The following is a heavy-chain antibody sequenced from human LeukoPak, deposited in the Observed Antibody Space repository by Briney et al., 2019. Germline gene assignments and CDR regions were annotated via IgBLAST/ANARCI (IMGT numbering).Heavy chain of an antibody. J-gene: IGHJ4*02. Sequence: PGGSLRLSCAASGFTFSSYAMSWVRQAPGKGLEWVSAISGSGGSTYYADSVKGRFTISRDNSKNTLYLQMNSLRAEDTAVYYCAKVPPTNRMVYATPGTPIDYWGQGTLVTVSS. CDR2: ISGSGGST. V-gene: IGHV3-23*01. CDR1: GFTFSSYA. CDR3: AKVPPTNRMVYATPGTPIDY. D-gene: IGHD2-8*01.